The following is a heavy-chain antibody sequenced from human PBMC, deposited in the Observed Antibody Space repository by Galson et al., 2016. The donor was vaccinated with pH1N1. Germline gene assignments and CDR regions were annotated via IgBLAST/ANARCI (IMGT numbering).Heavy chain of an antibody. D-gene: IGHD3-16*01. CDR3: AGSLLYYDPDYFDY. CDR1: RFIFSQYW. CDR2: IKLDGSKK. J-gene: IGHJ4*02. Sequence: SLRLSCAASRFIFSQYWMSWVRQPPGKGLEWVANIKLDGSKKYYVDSVRGRFTISRDKAKNSLFLQMNSLRAEDTAVYYCAGSLLYYDPDYFDYGGQGTLVSVSS. V-gene: IGHV3-7*01.